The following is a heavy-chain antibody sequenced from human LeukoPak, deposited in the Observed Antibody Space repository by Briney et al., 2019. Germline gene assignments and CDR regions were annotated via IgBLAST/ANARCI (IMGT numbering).Heavy chain of an antibody. D-gene: IGHD3-9*01. Sequence: ASVKVSCKASGGTFGSYAISWVRQAPGQGLEWMGRIIPIFGTANYAQKFQGRVTITTDESTSTAYMELSSLRSEDTAVYYCARGGRDFDWSQRFDYWGQGTLVTVSS. CDR2: IIPIFGTA. CDR1: GGTFGSYA. J-gene: IGHJ4*02. CDR3: ARGGRDFDWSQRFDY. V-gene: IGHV1-69*05.